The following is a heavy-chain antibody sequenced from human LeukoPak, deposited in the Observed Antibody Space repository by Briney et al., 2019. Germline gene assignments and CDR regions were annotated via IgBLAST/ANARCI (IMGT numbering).Heavy chain of an antibody. CDR1: GFTFSDYY. D-gene: IGHD3-10*01. CDR3: ARYSGRFLGDAFDV. J-gene: IGHJ3*01. CDR2: ISTSGSTM. Sequence: GGSLRLSCAASGFTFSDYYMSWIRQAPGKGLEWVAYISTSGSTMYYGDSVEGRFTVSRDNAKNPLYLQMNSLRAEDTAVYYCARYSGRFLGDAFDVWGQGTVVTVSS. V-gene: IGHV3-11*01.